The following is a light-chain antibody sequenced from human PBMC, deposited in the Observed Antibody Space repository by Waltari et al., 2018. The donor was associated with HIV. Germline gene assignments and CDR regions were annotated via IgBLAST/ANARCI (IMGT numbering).Light chain of an antibody. CDR2: RNN. J-gene: IGLJ3*02. CDR1: SSNIGSNY. CDR3: AAWDDSLSAPV. Sequence: QSVLTQPPSASGTPGQRVTISCSGSSSNIGSNYVYWYQQLPGTTPQLLIYRNNPRPSGVPDRFSVSKSGTSTSLAISGLRSEDEADYYCAAWDDSLSAPVFGGGTKLTVL. V-gene: IGLV1-47*01.